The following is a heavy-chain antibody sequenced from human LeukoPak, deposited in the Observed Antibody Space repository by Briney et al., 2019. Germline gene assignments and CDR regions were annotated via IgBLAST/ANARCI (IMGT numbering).Heavy chain of an antibody. CDR2: IYYSGST. D-gene: IGHD3-22*01. CDR1: GGSISSGDYY. V-gene: IGHV4-30-4*01. CDR3: ARAFDDSSGYPQDI. J-gene: IGHJ3*02. Sequence: PSQTLSLTCTVSGGSISSGDYYWGWLRQPPGKGLEWIVYIYYSGSTYYNPSLKSRVTISVDTSKNQFSLKLSSVTAADTAVYYCARAFDDSSGYPQDIWGQGTMVTVSS.